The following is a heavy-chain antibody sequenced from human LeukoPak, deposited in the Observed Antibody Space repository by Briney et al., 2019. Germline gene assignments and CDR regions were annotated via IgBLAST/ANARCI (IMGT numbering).Heavy chain of an antibody. CDR1: GCTFSSYA. V-gene: IGHV3-23*01. D-gene: IGHD2-15*01. CDR3: ARDKGSLWADAFDI. CDR2: ISGSGGST. Sequence: GASLRLSGAASGCTFSSYAMSWDRKAPGKGLEWVSAISGSGGSTYYADSVKGRFTISRDNSKNTLYLQMNSLRAEDTAVYYCARDKGSLWADAFDIWGQGTMVTVSS. J-gene: IGHJ3*02.